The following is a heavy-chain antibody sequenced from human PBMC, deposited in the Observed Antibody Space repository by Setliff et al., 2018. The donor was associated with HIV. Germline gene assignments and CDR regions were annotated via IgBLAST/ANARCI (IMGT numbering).Heavy chain of an antibody. Sequence: SETLSLTCTVSGASISSGGYYWSWIRQHPGKGLEWIGYIYYSGSTNYNPSLKSRVTISVDTSKNQSSLKLSSVTAAESAVYYCARRGYCSGGSCYHYYMDVWGKGTTVTVSS. CDR3: ARRGYCSGGSCYHYYMDV. CDR1: GASISSGGYY. CDR2: IYYSGST. V-gene: IGHV4-31*03. J-gene: IGHJ6*03. D-gene: IGHD2-15*01.